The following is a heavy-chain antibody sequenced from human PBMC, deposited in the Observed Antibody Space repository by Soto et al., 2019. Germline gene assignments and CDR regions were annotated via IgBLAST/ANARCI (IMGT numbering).Heavy chain of an antibody. Sequence: AETLSLTCAVSVGSISSYYWSWVRQPPGKGLEWIGYIYYSGSTNYNPSLKSRVTISVDTSKNQFSLKLSSVTAADTAVYYCARSPILRFLEWLPYYYYGMDVWGQGTTVTLSS. CDR1: VGSISSYY. D-gene: IGHD3-3*01. J-gene: IGHJ6*02. CDR3: ARSPILRFLEWLPYYYYGMDV. V-gene: IGHV4-59*01. CDR2: IYYSGST.